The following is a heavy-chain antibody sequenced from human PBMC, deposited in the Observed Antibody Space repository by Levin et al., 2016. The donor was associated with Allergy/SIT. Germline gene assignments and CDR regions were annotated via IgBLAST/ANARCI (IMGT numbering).Heavy chain of an antibody. J-gene: IGHJ6*02. CDR3: ARDRGTDNGEPYYYYAMDV. CDR1: GFTFSSYW. V-gene: IGHV3-48*04. CDR2: ISSSGGTI. D-gene: IGHD4-17*01. Sequence: GESLKISCAASGFTFSSYWMHWVRQAPGKGLEWVSYISSSGGTIYYADSVKGRFTISRDSAKNSLYLQMNSLRAEDTALYYCARDRGTDNGEPYYYYAMDVWGQGTTVTVS.